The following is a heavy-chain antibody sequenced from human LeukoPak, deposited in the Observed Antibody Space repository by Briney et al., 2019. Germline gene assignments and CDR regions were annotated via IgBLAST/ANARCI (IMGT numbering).Heavy chain of an antibody. CDR1: GGSISSYY. D-gene: IGHD6-19*01. V-gene: IGHV4-59*08. CDR3: ARPNSSGWYYFDY. CDR2: IYYSGST. Sequence: PSETLSLTCTVSGGSISSYYWSWIRQPPGKGLEWIGYIYYSGSTNCNPSLKSRVTISVDTSKNQFSLKLSSVTAADTAVYYCARPNSSGWYYFDYWGQGTLVTVSS. J-gene: IGHJ4*02.